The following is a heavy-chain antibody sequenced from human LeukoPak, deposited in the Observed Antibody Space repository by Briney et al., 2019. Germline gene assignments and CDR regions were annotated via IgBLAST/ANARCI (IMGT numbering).Heavy chain of an antibody. CDR1: GGSISSYY. V-gene: IGHV4-59*13. CDR3: ARGTEYSSVTY. CDR2: IFYSGST. Sequence: PSENLSLNCTVSGGSISSYYWSWIRQPPGKGLKWIGYIFYSGSTNYNPSLKSRVTRSVDTSKNQFSLKLSSVTAADTAVYYCARGTEYSSVTYWGQGTLVTVSS. D-gene: IGHD6-19*01. J-gene: IGHJ1*01.